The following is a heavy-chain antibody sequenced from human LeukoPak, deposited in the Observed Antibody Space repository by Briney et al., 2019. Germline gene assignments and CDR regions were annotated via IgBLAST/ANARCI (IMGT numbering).Heavy chain of an antibody. Sequence: SETLSLTCAVYGGSFSGYYWSWIRQPPGKGLEWIGEINHSGSTNFNPSLKSRVTISVDTSKNQFSLKLSSVTAADTAVYYCARDTPFTFGGGFDYWGQGTLVTVSS. CDR2: INHSGST. V-gene: IGHV4-34*01. CDR3: ARDTPFTFGGGFDY. CDR1: GGSFSGYY. J-gene: IGHJ4*02. D-gene: IGHD3-16*01.